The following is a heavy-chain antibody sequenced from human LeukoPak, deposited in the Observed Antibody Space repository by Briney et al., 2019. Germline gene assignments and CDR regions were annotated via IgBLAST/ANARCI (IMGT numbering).Heavy chain of an antibody. D-gene: IGHD5-12*01. CDR3: ARAGGYTFDY. J-gene: IGHJ4*02. CDR1: GDSVSSNSAA. Sequence: SQTLSLTCAISGDSVSSNSAAWNRIRQSPSRGLEWLGRTYYRSKWNDDYAVSVKSRITINPDTSKNQFSLQLNSVTPEDTAVYYCARAGGYTFDYWGQGTLVTVSS. V-gene: IGHV6-1*01. CDR2: TYYRSKWND.